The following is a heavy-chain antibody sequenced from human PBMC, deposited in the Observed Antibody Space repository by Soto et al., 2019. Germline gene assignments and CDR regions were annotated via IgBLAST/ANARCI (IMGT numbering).Heavy chain of an antibody. J-gene: IGHJ6*02. D-gene: IGHD3-10*01. CDR2: IYPGDSDT. CDR1: GYIFTTYW. V-gene: IGHV5-51*01. CDR3: PRHDGDYYGSGRYGMDL. Sequence: GESLKISCKGSGYIFTTYWIVWVRQMPGKGLEWMGIIYPGDSDTRYSPSFQGQVTISADKSINTAYLQWSSLKASDTAMYYCPRHDGDYYGSGRYGMDLWGQGTTVTVSS.